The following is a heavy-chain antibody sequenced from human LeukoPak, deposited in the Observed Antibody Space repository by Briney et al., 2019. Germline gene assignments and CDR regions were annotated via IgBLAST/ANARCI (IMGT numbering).Heavy chain of an antibody. Sequence: GGSLRLSCAASGFTLSSYAMSWVRQAPGKVLEWVSAISGSGGITYYADSVKGRFTISRDNSKNPLYLQINSLRAEDTAVYYCAKPRDSGSYRHFDNWGQGTMVTVSS. D-gene: IGHD1-26*01. V-gene: IGHV3-23*01. CDR2: ISGSGGIT. CDR3: AKPRDSGSYRHFDN. J-gene: IGHJ4*02. CDR1: GFTLSSYA.